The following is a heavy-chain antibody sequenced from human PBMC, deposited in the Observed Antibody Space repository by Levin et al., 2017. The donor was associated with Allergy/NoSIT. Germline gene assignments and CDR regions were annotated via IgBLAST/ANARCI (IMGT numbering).Heavy chain of an antibody. CDR2: ISGSGGRT. J-gene: IGHJ3*02. D-gene: IGHD2/OR15-2a*01. V-gene: IGHV3-23*01. CDR3: AKESRVVLRGADAFDI. CDR1: GFTYNNYA. Sequence: QAGGSLRLYCVVSGFTYNNYAMSWVRQAPGKGLDWVSGISGSGGRTYFADSVKGRFTISRDNSKNTIYLQMNNLRAEDTAIYYCAKESRVVLRGADAFDIWGQGTMVTVSS.